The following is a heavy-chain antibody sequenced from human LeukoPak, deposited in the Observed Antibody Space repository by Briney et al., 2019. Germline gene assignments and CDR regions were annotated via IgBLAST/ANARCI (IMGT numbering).Heavy chain of an antibody. Sequence: GGSLRLSCAASGFTFSDYYMSWIRQAPGKGLEWVSYISSSGSTIYYADSVKGRFTISRDNAKNSLYPQMNSLRAEDTAVYYCARSSHAIVVVVAATPNWFDPWGQGTLVTVSS. J-gene: IGHJ5*02. CDR1: GFTFSDYY. D-gene: IGHD2-15*01. CDR3: ARSSHAIVVVVAATPNWFDP. CDR2: ISSSGSTI. V-gene: IGHV3-11*04.